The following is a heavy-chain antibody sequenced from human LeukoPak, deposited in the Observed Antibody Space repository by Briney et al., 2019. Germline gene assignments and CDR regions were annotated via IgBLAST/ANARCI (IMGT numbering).Heavy chain of an antibody. CDR2: IGDTT. Sequence: GGSLRLSCAASGFSFSSFSMTWVRQAPGKGLEWVSRIGDTTYYADSAKGRFIISRDNSKNTLYLQMNSLRADDTAIYYCVKRGEEGSWGQGTLVIVS. J-gene: IGHJ5*02. CDR3: VKRGEEGS. D-gene: IGHD4-17*01. CDR1: GFSFSSFS. V-gene: IGHV3-23*01.